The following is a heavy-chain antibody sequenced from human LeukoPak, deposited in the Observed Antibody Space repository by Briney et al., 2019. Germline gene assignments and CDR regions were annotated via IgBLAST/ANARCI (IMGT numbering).Heavy chain of an antibody. J-gene: IGHJ4*02. Sequence: GGSLRLSCAASGFTFSSYSMNWVRQAPGKGLEWVSYISSSSSTIYYADSVKGRFTISRDNSKNTLYLQMNSLRAEDTAVYYCARGNSLQWTANWGQGTLVTVSS. V-gene: IGHV3-48*01. CDR1: GFTFSSYS. D-gene: IGHD4-11*01. CDR2: ISSSSSTI. CDR3: ARGNSLQWTAN.